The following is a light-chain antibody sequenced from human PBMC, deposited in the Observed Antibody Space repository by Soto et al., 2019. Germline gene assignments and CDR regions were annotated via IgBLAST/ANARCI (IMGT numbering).Light chain of an antibody. CDR1: QSISSW. V-gene: IGKV1-5*03. CDR3: QQYNSQWT. Sequence: DIQMTPSPSTLSASVGDRVTITCRASQSISSWLAWYQQKPGRAPKLLIYKASSLESGVPSRFSGSGSGTEFTLTISSLQPDDFATYYCQQYNSQWTFGQGTKVDI. CDR2: KAS. J-gene: IGKJ1*01.